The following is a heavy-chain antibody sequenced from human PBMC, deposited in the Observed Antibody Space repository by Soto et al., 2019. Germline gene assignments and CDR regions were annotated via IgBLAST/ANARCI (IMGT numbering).Heavy chain of an antibody. CDR1: GGTFNSYA. V-gene: IGHV1-69*01. Sequence: QVQLVQSGAEVKKPGSSVKVSCKASGGTFNSYAISWVRQAPGQGLEWMGGIIPISSTANYAQKFQGRVTITADESTSTAYMELSSLRSEDTAVYYCARSQGSSTSLEIYYYYYYGMDVWGQGTTVTVSS. J-gene: IGHJ6*02. CDR3: ARSQGSSTSLEIYYYYYYGMDV. D-gene: IGHD2-2*01. CDR2: IIPISSTA.